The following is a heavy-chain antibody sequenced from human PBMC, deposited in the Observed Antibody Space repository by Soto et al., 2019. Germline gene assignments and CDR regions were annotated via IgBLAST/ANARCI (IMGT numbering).Heavy chain of an antibody. CDR1: GGSISSSSYY. V-gene: IGHV4-39*01. D-gene: IGHD3-22*01. CDR3: AKGQWFPRGYGMDV. J-gene: IGHJ6*02. CDR2: IYYSGST. Sequence: SETLSLTCTVSGGSISSSSYYWGWIRRPPGKGLEWIGSIYYSGSTYYNPSLKSRVTISVDTSKNQFSLKLTSVTAADTAVYYCAKGQWFPRGYGMDVWGRGTTVTVSS.